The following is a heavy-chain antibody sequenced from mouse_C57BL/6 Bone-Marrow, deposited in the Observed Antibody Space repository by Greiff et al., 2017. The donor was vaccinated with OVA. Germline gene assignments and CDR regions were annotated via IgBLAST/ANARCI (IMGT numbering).Heavy chain of an antibody. D-gene: IGHD1-1*01. Sequence: QVQLQQPGAELVKPGASVKLSCKASGYTFTSYWMHWVKQRPGQGLEWIGMIHPSSGSTNYNEKFKSKATLTVDKSSSTAYMQLSSLTSEDSAVYYCAREGYYGSPYYFDYWGQGTTLTVSS. V-gene: IGHV1-64*01. CDR2: IHPSSGST. CDR1: GYTFTSYW. CDR3: AREGYYGSPYYFDY. J-gene: IGHJ2*01.